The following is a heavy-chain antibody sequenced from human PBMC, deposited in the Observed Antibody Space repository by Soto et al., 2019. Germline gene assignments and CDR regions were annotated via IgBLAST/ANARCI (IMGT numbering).Heavy chain of an antibody. V-gene: IGHV3-74*01. CDR1: GFTISSHW. CDR2: VNSDGSST. Sequence: EVQLVESGGGLVQPGGSLRLSCAASGFTISSHWMHWVRQAPGKGLVWVSRVNSDGSSTSYADSVKGRFIISRDNAKNTLYLQMNILRTEDMAVYYCVRSYSGTYACFDPLGQGTLVTVSS. CDR3: VRSYSGTYACFDP. D-gene: IGHD1-26*01. J-gene: IGHJ5*02.